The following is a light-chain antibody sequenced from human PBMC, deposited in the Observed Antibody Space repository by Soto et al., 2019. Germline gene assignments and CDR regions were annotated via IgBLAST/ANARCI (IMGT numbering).Light chain of an antibody. V-gene: IGKV1-39*01. CDR1: QSISSY. Sequence: DIQMTQSPSSLSASVGDRVTITCRASQSISSYLNWYQQKPGKAPKLLIYAASSLQSGVPSRFSGSGSGTDFTLTISSLQPEDFATYYCQQSYSTPHVTFGQGTKVDI. J-gene: IGKJ1*01. CDR3: QQSYSTPHVT. CDR2: AAS.